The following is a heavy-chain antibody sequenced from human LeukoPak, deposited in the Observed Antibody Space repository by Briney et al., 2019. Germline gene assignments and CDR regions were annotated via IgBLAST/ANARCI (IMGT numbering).Heavy chain of an antibody. V-gene: IGHV3-30*14. CDR1: GFTFSSYA. J-gene: IGHJ3*02. D-gene: IGHD6-13*01. CDR2: ISYDGSNK. CDR3: ARTTSSSGNAFDI. Sequence: PGGSLRLSCAASGFTFSSYAMHWVRQAPGKGLEWVAVISYDGSNKYYADSVKGRFTISRDNSKNTLYLQMNSLRAEDTAVYYCARTTSSSGNAFDIWGQGTMVTVSS.